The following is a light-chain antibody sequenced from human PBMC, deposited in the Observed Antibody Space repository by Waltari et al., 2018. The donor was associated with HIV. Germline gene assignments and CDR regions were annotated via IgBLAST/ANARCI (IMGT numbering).Light chain of an antibody. Sequence: QTALTQPASVSGSPGQSIPISCTGTSSDVGAYNLVSWYQQHPGQAPRLIIYDVSERPAGVSNRFTGSKSGNTASLTISGLQAEDEADYYCCSYVSEIVPCVFGGGTKLTVL. CDR3: CSYVSEIVPCV. CDR1: SSDVGAYNL. CDR2: DVS. J-gene: IGLJ3*02. V-gene: IGLV2-23*02.